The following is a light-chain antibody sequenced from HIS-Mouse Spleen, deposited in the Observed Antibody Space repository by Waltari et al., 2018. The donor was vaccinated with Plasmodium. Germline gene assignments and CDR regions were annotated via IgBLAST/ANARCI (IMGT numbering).Light chain of an antibody. V-gene: IGKV1-39*01. Sequence: DIKMTTSPSSLSASVGVIVTITCRASQTISSYLNWYQQKPGKAPKLLIYAASSLQSGVPSRFSGSGSRTDFTLTISSLQPEDFATYYCQQSYSTWTFGQGTKVEIK. CDR3: QQSYSTWT. CDR2: AAS. J-gene: IGKJ1*01. CDR1: QTISSY.